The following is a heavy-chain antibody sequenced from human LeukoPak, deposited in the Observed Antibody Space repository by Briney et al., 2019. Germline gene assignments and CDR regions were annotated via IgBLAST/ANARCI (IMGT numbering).Heavy chain of an antibody. CDR2: FDPEDGET. V-gene: IGHV1-24*01. D-gene: IGHD2-21*02. J-gene: IGHJ4*02. CDR1: GYTLTELS. CDR3: ATAVVVTAMPDY. Sequence: ASVKVSCKVSGYTLTELSMHWVRQAPGKGLEWMGGFDPEDGETIYAQKFQGRVTMTEDTSTDTAYMELSSLISEDTAVYYCATAVVVTAMPDYWGQGTLVTVSS.